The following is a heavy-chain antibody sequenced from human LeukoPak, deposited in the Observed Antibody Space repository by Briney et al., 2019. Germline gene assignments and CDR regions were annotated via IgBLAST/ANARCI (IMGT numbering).Heavy chain of an antibody. D-gene: IGHD5-18*01. CDR3: AREVDTAMVTRFDY. CDR2: IYHSGGT. Sequence: PSETLSLTCAVSGYSISSGYYWGWIRQPPGKGLEWIGSIYHSGGTYYNPSLKSRVTISVDTSKNQFSLKLGSVTAADTAVYYCAREVDTAMVTRFDYWGQGTLVTVSS. CDR1: GYSISSGYY. J-gene: IGHJ4*02. V-gene: IGHV4-38-2*02.